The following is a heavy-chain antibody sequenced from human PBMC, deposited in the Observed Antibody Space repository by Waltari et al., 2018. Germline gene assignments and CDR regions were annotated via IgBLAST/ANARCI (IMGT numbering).Heavy chain of an antibody. CDR1: GDFPSNDH. V-gene: IGHV4-59*08. CDR3: ARLPTKYYDSIGWGFFDQ. CDR2: LRNTGAT. J-gene: IGHJ4*02. Sequence: VQLQESGPGLVKPSETLSLTCTVSGDFPSNDHWTWIRQAPGKGLEWIAYLRNTGATKCTPSLASVVTVSAVVSKKRFSLRLTSVTAADTAVYYCARLPTKYYDSIGWGFFDQWGQGILVTVSS. D-gene: IGHD3-22*01.